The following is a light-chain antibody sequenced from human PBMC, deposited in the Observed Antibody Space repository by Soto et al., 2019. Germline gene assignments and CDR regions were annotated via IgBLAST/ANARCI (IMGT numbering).Light chain of an antibody. CDR3: QQYHSYWT. J-gene: IGKJ1*01. CDR1: QNISSR. Sequence: DFQMTQSPSTLSASVGDRVTITCRASQNISSRLAWFQQKPGKAPKLLIYDASSLESGVPQRFSGSGSGTEFTLTISRLQTDDFSTYYYQQYHSYWTFGQGTKVEMK. CDR2: DAS. V-gene: IGKV1-5*01.